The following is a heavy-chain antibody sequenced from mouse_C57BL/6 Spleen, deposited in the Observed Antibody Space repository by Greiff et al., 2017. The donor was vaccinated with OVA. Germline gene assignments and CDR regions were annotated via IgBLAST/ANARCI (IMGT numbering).Heavy chain of an antibody. J-gene: IGHJ2*01. CDR2: IDPSDSYT. CDR3: ANLGSSFDY. CDR1: GYTFTSYW. D-gene: IGHD1-1*01. V-gene: IGHV1-59*01. Sequence: VQLQQPGAELVRPGTSVKLSCKASGYTFTSYWMHWVKQRPGQGLEWIGVIDPSDSYTNYNQKFKGKATLTVDTSSSTAYMQLSSLTSEDSAVYYCANLGSSFDYWGQGTTLTVSS.